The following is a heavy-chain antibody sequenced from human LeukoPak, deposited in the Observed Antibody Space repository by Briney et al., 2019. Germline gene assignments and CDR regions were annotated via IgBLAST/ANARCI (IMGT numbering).Heavy chain of an antibody. Sequence: SGGSLRLSCAASGFTSSSYWMSWVRQAPGKGLEWVANIKQDGSEKYYVDSVKGRFTISRDNAKNSLYLQMNSLRAEDTAVYYCARATAAAGRYWGQGTLVTVPS. CDR3: ARATAAAGRY. V-gene: IGHV3-7*02. CDR2: IKQDGSEK. D-gene: IGHD6-13*01. CDR1: GFTSSSYW. J-gene: IGHJ4*02.